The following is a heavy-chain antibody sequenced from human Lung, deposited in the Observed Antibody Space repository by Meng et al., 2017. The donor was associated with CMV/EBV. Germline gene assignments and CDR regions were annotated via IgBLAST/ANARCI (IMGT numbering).Heavy chain of an antibody. V-gene: IGHV1-18*01. J-gene: IGHJ4*02. CDR1: GGTFSSYA. Sequence: ASXXVSXKASGGTFSSYAISWVRQAPGQGLEWMGWISAYNGNTNYAQKLQGRVTMTTDTSTSTAYMELRSLRSDDTAVYYCARDFSGYSSSSLYWGQGMLVTVS. CDR2: ISAYNGNT. CDR3: ARDFSGYSSSSLY. D-gene: IGHD6-13*01.